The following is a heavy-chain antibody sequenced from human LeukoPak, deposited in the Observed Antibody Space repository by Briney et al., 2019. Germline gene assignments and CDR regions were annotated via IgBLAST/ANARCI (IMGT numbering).Heavy chain of an antibody. J-gene: IGHJ4*02. V-gene: IGHV3-23*01. CDR3: ARGLYRPFDY. CDR2: ISGSGGTT. D-gene: IGHD3-16*02. CDR1: RFTFSTYG. Sequence: GGSLRLSCVASRFTFSTYGMSWVRQAPGKGLEWVSGISGSGGTTYYADSVKGRFTISRDNSKNTLYLQMNSLRAEDTAVYYCARGLYRPFDYWGQGTLVTVSS.